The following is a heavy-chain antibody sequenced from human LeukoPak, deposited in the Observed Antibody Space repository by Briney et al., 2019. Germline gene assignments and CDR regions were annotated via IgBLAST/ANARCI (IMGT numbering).Heavy chain of an antibody. J-gene: IGHJ4*02. V-gene: IGHV4-39*07. CDR2: INHSGST. Sequence: SETLSLTCTVSGGSISSSSYYWGWIRQPPGKGLEWIGEINHSGSTNYNPSLKSRVTILVDTSKNQFSLKLSSVTAADTAVYYCARSDYYGSGSYHRRYYFDYWGQGTLVTVSS. CDR3: ARSDYYGSGSYHRRYYFDY. CDR1: GGSISSSSYY. D-gene: IGHD3-10*01.